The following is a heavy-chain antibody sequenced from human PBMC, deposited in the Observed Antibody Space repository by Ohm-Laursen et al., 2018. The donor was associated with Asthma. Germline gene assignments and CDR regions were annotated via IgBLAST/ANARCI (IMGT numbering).Heavy chain of an antibody. CDR2: IYYSGST. Sequence: SETLSLTCTVSGGSISSYYWSWIRQPPGKGLEWIGYIYYSGSTNYNPSLKSRVTISVDTSKNQFSLKLSSVTAADTAVYYCARIPYYYDSSGYFDYWGQGTLVTVSS. V-gene: IGHV4-59*01. CDR3: ARIPYYYDSSGYFDY. CDR1: GGSISSYY. D-gene: IGHD3-22*01. J-gene: IGHJ4*02.